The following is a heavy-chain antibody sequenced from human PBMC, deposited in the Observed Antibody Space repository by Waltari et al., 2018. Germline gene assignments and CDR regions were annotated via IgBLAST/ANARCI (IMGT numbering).Heavy chain of an antibody. CDR3: ARDLDSTVTINYYYYYMDV. CDR1: GSTFTGYY. D-gene: IGHD4-17*01. V-gene: IGHV1-2*02. CDR2: INPNSGGT. Sequence: QVQLVQSGAEVKKPGASVKVSCKASGSTFTGYYMHWVRQAPGQGLEWMGWINPNSGGTNYAQKFQGRVTMTRDTSISTAYMELSRLRSDDTAVYYCARDLDSTVTINYYYYYMDVWGKGTTVTVSS. J-gene: IGHJ6*03.